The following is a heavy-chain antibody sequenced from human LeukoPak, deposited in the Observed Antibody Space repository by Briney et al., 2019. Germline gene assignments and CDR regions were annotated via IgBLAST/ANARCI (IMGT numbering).Heavy chain of an antibody. V-gene: IGHV4-31*03. J-gene: IGHJ4*02. CDR3: ARARGYSYGYYFDY. CDR2: IYYSGST. D-gene: IGHD5-18*01. CDR1: GGSISSGGYY. Sequence: SQTLSLTCTVSGGSISSGGYYWIWIRQHPGKGLEWIGYIYYSGSTYYNPSLKSRVTISVDTSKNQFSLKLSSVTAADTAVYYCARARGYSYGYYFDYWGQGTLVTVSS.